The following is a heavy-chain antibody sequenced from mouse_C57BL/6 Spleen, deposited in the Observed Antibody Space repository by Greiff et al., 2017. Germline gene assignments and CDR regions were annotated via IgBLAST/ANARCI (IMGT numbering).Heavy chain of an antibody. CDR2: IHPSDSDT. CDR3: AIKGYDYDGFAY. Sequence: QVQLKQPGAELVKPGASVKVSCKASGYTFTSYWMHWVKQRPGQGLEWIGRIHPSDSDTNYNQKFKGKATLTVDKSSSTAYMQLSSLTSEDSAVYYCAIKGYDYDGFAYWGQGTLVTVSA. D-gene: IGHD2-4*01. V-gene: IGHV1-74*01. J-gene: IGHJ3*01. CDR1: GYTFTSYW.